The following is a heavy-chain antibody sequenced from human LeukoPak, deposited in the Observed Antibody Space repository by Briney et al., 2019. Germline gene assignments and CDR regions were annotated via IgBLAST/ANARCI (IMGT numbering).Heavy chain of an antibody. J-gene: IGHJ3*02. D-gene: IGHD3-22*01. CDR1: GASISSSY. Sequence: PSGTLSLTCTVSGASISSSYWSWIRQPPGKRLEWIGYIYYNGNTNSNPSLKSRVTISADTSKNRFSLKLSSVTAADTAIYYCVRGNYDNRGYSNAFDIWGQGTMVTVSP. V-gene: IGHV4-59*01. CDR3: VRGNYDNRGYSNAFDI. CDR2: IYYNGNT.